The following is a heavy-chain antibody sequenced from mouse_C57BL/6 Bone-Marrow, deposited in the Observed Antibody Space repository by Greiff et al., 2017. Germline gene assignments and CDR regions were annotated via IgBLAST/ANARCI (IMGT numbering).Heavy chain of an antibody. D-gene: IGHD1-1*01. J-gene: IGHJ3*01. CDR3: ASNYYAAY. CDR1: GYSITSGYY. V-gene: IGHV3-6*01. Sequence: EVQVVESGPGLVKPSQSLSLTCSVTGYSITSGYYWNWIRQFPGNKLEWMGYISYDGSNNYNPSLKNRISITRDTSKNQFFLKLNSVTTEDTATYYCASNYYAAYWGQGTLVTVSA. CDR2: ISYDGSN.